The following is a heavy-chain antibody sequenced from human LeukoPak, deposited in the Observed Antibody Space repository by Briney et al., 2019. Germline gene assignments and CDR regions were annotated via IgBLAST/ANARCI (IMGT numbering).Heavy chain of an antibody. D-gene: IGHD4-11*01. V-gene: IGHV4-59*08. CDR3: ARHSHRNYVEY. CDR1: GGSIRLYN. J-gene: IGHJ1*01. CDR2: IHYTGST. Sequence: PSETLSHTRTVSGGSIRLYNLCCSPQPPGKGLEWIGYIHYTGSTNYNPSLKSRVTISLYTSENQFSLRLSSVTAADTAVYYCARHSHRNYVEY.